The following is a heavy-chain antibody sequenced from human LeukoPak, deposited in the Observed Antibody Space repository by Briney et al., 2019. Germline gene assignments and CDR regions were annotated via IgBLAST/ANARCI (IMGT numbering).Heavy chain of an antibody. CDR1: GFTFSSYS. CDR2: ISSSSYI. V-gene: IGHV3-21*01. CDR3: AREADSYYDFWSGYYIVDY. D-gene: IGHD3-3*01. Sequence: GGSLRLSCAASGFTFSSYSMNWVRQAPGKGLEWVSSISSSSYIYYADSVKGRFTISRDNAKNSLYLQMNSLRAEDTAVYYCAREADSYYDFWSGYYIVDYWGQGTLVTVSS. J-gene: IGHJ4*02.